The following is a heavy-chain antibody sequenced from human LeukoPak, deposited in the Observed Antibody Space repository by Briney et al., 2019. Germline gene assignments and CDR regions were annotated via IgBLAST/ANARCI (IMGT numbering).Heavy chain of an antibody. V-gene: IGHV3-30-3*01. CDR3: ARDRYCSGGSCYSGYFDY. Sequence: GGSLRLSCAASGFTFTNYALHWVRQAPGKGLEWVAVISYDGTNKYYADSVKGRFTISRDNSKNTLSLQMNSLRSDDTAIYYCARDRYCSGGSCYSGYFDYWGQGTLVTVSS. D-gene: IGHD2-15*01. CDR2: ISYDGTNK. CDR1: GFTFTNYA. J-gene: IGHJ4*02.